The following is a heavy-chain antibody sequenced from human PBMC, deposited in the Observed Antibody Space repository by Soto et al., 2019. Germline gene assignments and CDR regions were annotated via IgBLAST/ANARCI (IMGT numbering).Heavy chain of an antibody. Sequence: QVQLVESGGGVVQPGRSLRLSCAASGFTFRSYAMHWVRQAPGKGLESMAVISYNGSNKNYADSVEGRFTISRDNSRNTLFLQMNSLRAEDTAVYFCAKRGHVISSGWLEYFQHWGQGTTVTVSS. CDR2: ISYNGSNK. CDR1: GFTFRSYA. J-gene: IGHJ1*01. CDR3: AKRGHVISSGWLEYFQH. D-gene: IGHD6-19*01. V-gene: IGHV3-30*18.